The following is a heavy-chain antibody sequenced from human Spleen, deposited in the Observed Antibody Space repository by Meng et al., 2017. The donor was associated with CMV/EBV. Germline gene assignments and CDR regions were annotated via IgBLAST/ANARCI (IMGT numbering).Heavy chain of an antibody. CDR1: GFTFSDYY. CDR2: ISGSERTT. Sequence: GGSLRLSCAASGFTFSDYYMGWVRQAPGKGLEWVSGISGSERTTYYADSVKGRFTISRDNSKNTLYLQMNSLRAEDTAVYYCAKALLDCSSTSCHLNYYYYGMDVWGQGTTVTVSS. CDR3: AKALLDCSSTSCHLNYYYYGMDV. D-gene: IGHD2-2*01. V-gene: IGHV3-23*01. J-gene: IGHJ6*02.